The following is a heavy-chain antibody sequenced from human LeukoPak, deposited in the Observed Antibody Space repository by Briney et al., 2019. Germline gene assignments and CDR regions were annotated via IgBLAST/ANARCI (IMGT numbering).Heavy chain of an antibody. CDR2: ISGSGGRT. J-gene: IGHJ4*02. CDR3: AKPATYYDILTGYDY. Sequence: GGSLRLSCAPSGFTFSSYAMSWVRQAPGKGLEWVSAISGSGGRTDYADSVKGRFTISRDNSKNSLYLQMISLRAEDTALYYCAKPATYYDILTGYDYWGQGTLVTVSS. CDR1: GFTFSSYA. V-gene: IGHV3-23*01. D-gene: IGHD3-9*01.